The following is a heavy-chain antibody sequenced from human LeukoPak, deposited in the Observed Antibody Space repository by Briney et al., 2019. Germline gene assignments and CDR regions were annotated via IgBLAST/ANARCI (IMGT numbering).Heavy chain of an antibody. D-gene: IGHD5-12*01. Sequence: GGSLRLSCAASGFTFSSYAMSWVRQAPGKGLEWVSAISGSGGSTYYADSVKGRFTISRDNSKNTLYLQMNSLRAEDTAVYYCAKSRDPGGLRLMDYFDYWGQGTLVTVSS. CDR2: ISGSGGST. CDR3: AKSRDPGGLRLMDYFDY. V-gene: IGHV3-23*01. CDR1: GFTFSSYA. J-gene: IGHJ4*02.